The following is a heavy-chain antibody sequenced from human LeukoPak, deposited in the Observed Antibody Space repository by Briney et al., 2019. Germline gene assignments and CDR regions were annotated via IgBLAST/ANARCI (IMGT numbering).Heavy chain of an antibody. D-gene: IGHD2-2*01. CDR2: IYPNNGGT. CDR3: ALIVAVPAGSWFDP. J-gene: IGHJ5*02. Sequence: ASVKVSCKASGYTFTGYYMHWVRQAPGQELEWMGWIYPNNGGTNYAQNFQGRVTMTRDTSISTAYMELSRLRSDDTAVYYCALIVAVPAGSWFDPWGQGTLVTVSS. CDR1: GYTFTGYY. V-gene: IGHV1-2*02.